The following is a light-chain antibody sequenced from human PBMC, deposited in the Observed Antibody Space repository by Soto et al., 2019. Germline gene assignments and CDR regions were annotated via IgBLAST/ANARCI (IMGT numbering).Light chain of an antibody. J-gene: IGLJ2*01. CDR2: DSY. CDR1: SSNIGKNS. CDR3: GTWDSSLSVGI. Sequence: QSVLTQPPSVSAAPGQKVTISCSGSSSNIGKNSVSWYQQLPGTAPKSLIYDSYQRPSGIPDRFSASKSGTSATLAITGLQTGDEADYYCGTWDSSLSVGIFGGGTKLTVL. V-gene: IGLV1-51*01.